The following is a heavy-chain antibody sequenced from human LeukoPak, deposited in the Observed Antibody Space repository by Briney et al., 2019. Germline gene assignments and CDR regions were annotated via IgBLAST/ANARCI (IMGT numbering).Heavy chain of an antibody. V-gene: IGHV4-39*01. J-gene: IGHJ4*02. CDR1: GGSISSSSYY. CDR3: ARHLGYCSSTCCLGAIDY. CDR2: IYYSGST. Sequence: SETLSLTCTVSGGSISSSSYYWGWIRQPPGKGLEWIGRIYYSGSTYYNPSLKSRVTISVDTSKNQFSLKLSSVTAADTAVYYCARHLGYCSSTCCLGAIDYWGQGTLVTVSS. D-gene: IGHD2-2*01.